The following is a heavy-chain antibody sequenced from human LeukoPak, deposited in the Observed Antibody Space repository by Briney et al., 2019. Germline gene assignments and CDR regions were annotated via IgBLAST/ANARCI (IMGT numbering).Heavy chain of an antibody. CDR1: GYTFSNYG. V-gene: IGHV1-18*01. D-gene: IGHD1-1*01. CDR3: ARDNDKVVDH. CDR2: ITAYNGNR. J-gene: IGHJ4*01. Sequence: ASVKVSCKTSGYTFSNYGVSWVRQAPGQGLEWMGWITAYNGNRLYAQRFQGRITLTTDTSTSTSYMELRSLEYDDTAVYYCARDNDKVVDHWGQGTLVTVSS.